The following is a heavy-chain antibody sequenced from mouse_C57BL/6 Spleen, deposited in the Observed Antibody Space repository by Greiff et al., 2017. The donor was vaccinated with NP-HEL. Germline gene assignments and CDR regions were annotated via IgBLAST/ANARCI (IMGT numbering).Heavy chain of an antibody. D-gene: IGHD2-12*01. J-gene: IGHJ1*03. Sequence: QVQLQQPGAELVKPGASVKVSCKASGYTFTSYWMHWVKQRPGQGLEWIGRIHPSDSVTNYNQKFKGKATLPVDKSSSTAYMQLSSLTSEDSAVYYCAIGAYYSFWCFDVWGTGTTVTVSS. CDR3: AIGAYYSFWCFDV. V-gene: IGHV1-74*01. CDR2: IHPSDSVT. CDR1: GYTFTSYW.